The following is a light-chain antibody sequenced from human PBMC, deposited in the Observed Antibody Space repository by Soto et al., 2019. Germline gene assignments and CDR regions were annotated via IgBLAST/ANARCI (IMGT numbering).Light chain of an antibody. Sequence: EIVMTQSPATLSVSPGERVTLSCRASQSVYNKFAWYQQRPGQAPRLLIYGASTRATGIPARFSGGGSGTEFSLTISSLQSEDFAVYYCQQYNDWPMYSFGQGTRLEIK. J-gene: IGKJ2*01. CDR3: QQYNDWPMYS. CDR2: GAS. V-gene: IGKV3-15*01. CDR1: QSVYNK.